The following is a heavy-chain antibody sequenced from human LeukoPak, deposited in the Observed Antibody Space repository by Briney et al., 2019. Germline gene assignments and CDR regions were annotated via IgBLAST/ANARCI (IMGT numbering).Heavy chain of an antibody. J-gene: IGHJ4*02. CDR1: GYTYTSYG. CDR3: ARDRDYGDNGVFDY. Sequence: GASVKVSCKASGYTYTSYGISWVRQAPGQGLEWMGWSSAYNGNTNYAQKVQGRVTMTTDTSTSTAYMELRSLRSDDTAVYYCARDRDYGDNGVFDYWGQGTLVTVSS. CDR2: SSAYNGNT. V-gene: IGHV1-18*01. D-gene: IGHD4-17*01.